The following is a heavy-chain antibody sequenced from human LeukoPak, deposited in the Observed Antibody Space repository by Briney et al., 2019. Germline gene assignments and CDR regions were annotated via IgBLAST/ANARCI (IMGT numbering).Heavy chain of an antibody. D-gene: IGHD4-17*01. Sequence: GGSLRLSCAASGFTFSSYSMNWVRQAPGKGLEWVSSISSSSSYIYYADSVKGRFTISRDNAKHSLYLQMNSLRAEDTAVYYCARRAGDRFPFYYFDYWGQGTLVTVSS. CDR2: ISSSSSYI. J-gene: IGHJ4*02. CDR1: GFTFSSYS. CDR3: ARRAGDRFPFYYFDY. V-gene: IGHV3-21*01.